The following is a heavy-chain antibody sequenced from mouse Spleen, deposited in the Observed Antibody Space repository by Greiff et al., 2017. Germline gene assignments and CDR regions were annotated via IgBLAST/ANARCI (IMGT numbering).Heavy chain of an antibody. CDR1: GYTFTSYW. D-gene: IGHD1-1*01. Sequence: QVQLQQPGAELVMPGASVKLSCKASGYTFTSYWMHWVKQRPGQGLEWIGEIDPSDSYTNYNQKFKGKATLTVDKSSSTAYMQLSSLTSEDSAVYYCASRITTVVEGYFDVWGAGTTVTVSS. CDR3: ASRITTVVEGYFDV. J-gene: IGHJ1*01. CDR2: IDPSDSYT. V-gene: IGHV1-69*01.